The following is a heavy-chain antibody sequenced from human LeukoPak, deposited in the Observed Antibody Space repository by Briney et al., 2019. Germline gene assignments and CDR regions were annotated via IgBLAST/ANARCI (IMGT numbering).Heavy chain of an antibody. D-gene: IGHD1-26*01. CDR1: GGSISSYY. CDR3: ARLGMAGAYRLFDY. V-gene: IGHV4-59*08. J-gene: IGHJ4*02. CDR2: IYYSGST. Sequence: PSETLSLTCTVSGGSISSYYWSWIRQPPGKGLEGIGYIYYSGSTNYNPSLKSRVTISVDTSKNQFSLKLSSVTAADTAVYYCARLGMAGAYRLFDYWGQGTLVTVSS.